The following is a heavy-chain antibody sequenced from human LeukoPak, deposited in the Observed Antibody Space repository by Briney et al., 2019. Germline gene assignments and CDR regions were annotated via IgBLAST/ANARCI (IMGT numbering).Heavy chain of an antibody. J-gene: IGHJ6*02. Sequence: PGGSLRLSCTASGFTFSSYSMNWVRQAPGKGPEWVSYISSSGSTIYYADSVKGRFTISRDNAKNSLYLQMNSLRAEDTAVYYCAREVAVPDYYYYGMDVWGQGTTVTVSS. V-gene: IGHV3-48*04. CDR2: ISSSGSTI. CDR3: AREVAVPDYYYYGMDV. CDR1: GFTFSSYS. D-gene: IGHD6-19*01.